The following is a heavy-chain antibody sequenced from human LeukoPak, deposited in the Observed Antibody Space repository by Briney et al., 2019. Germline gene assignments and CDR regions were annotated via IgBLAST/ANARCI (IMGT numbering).Heavy chain of an antibody. CDR1: GYTFTSYD. D-gene: IGHD3-22*01. Sequence: ASVKVSCKASGYTFTSYDVNWVRQATGQGLEWMGWMNPNCGNTGYAQKFQGRVTMTRNTSISTAYMELSSLRSEDTAVYYCARQRGSYDPYYFDYWGQGTLVTVSS. V-gene: IGHV1-8*01. J-gene: IGHJ4*02. CDR2: MNPNCGNT. CDR3: ARQRGSYDPYYFDY.